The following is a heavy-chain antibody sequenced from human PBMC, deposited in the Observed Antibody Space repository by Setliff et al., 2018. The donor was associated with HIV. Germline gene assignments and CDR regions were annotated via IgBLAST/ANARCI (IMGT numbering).Heavy chain of an antibody. D-gene: IGHD7-27*01. CDR3: ASRTGAGY. V-gene: IGHV4-38-2*02. CDR2: IYHSGST. CDR1: GYSISSGYY. J-gene: IGHJ4*02. Sequence: SETLSLTCTVSGYSISSGYYWGWIRQPPGKGLEWIGSIYHSGSTYYNPSLKSRVTISVDTSKNQFSLKLSSVTAADTAVYYCASRTGAGYWGQGTLVTAPQ.